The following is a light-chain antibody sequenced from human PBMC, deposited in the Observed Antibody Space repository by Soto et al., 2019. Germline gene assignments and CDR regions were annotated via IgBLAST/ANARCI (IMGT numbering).Light chain of an antibody. J-gene: IGLJ2*01. CDR3: GTWDNSLSAVV. V-gene: IGLV1-51*01. CDR1: SSNIGNKY. CDR2: DNN. Sequence: QTVVTQPPSVSAAPGQKVTISCSGSSSNIGNKYVSWYQQLPGTAPKLLIYDNNKRPSGIPDRFSGSKSGTSATLGITGLQTGDEADYYCGTWDNSLSAVVFGGGTQLTVL.